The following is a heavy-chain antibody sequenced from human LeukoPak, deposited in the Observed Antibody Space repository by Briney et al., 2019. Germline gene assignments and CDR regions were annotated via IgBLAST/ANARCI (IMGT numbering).Heavy chain of an antibody. Sequence: PGGSLRLSCAASGFTFSSYAMNWVRQAPGKGLEWVSGVSGSGGSTYYADSVKGRFTISRDNSQNTLYLQMNSLRAEDTAVYYCARSNAPYYYYGMDVWGQGTTVTVSS. CDR2: VSGSGGST. CDR3: ARSNAPYYYYGMDV. V-gene: IGHV3-23*01. CDR1: GFTFSSYA. J-gene: IGHJ6*02.